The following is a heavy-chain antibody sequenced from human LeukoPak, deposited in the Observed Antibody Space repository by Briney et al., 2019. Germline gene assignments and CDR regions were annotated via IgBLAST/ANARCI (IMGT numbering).Heavy chain of an antibody. V-gene: IGHV3-48*01. J-gene: IGHJ4*02. CDR1: GFTFSTYS. CDR3: ARDLGSYSSGWYMGFDY. CDR2: ISGTSNTI. Sequence: RGTLRLSCVASGFTFSTYSMNWVRQAPGRGLDWVSYISGTSNTIYNADPVKGRFTISRDNAKNSLYLQVNSLRAEDTAIYYCARDLGSYSSGWYMGFDYWGQGTLVTVSS. D-gene: IGHD6-19*01.